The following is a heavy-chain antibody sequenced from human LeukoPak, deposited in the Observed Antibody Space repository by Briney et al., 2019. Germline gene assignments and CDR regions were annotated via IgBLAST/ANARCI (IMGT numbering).Heavy chain of an antibody. V-gene: IGHV1-18*01. CDR1: VYTFTSYG. D-gene: IGHD6-19*01. J-gene: IGHJ5*02. Sequence: ASVTVSCKSSVYTFTSYGISWVRQAPGQGLEWMGWISAYNGNTNYAQKLQGRVTMTTDTSTSTAYMELRSLRSDDTAVYYCARAAVANWFDPWGQGTLVTVSS. CDR2: ISAYNGNT. CDR3: ARAAVANWFDP.